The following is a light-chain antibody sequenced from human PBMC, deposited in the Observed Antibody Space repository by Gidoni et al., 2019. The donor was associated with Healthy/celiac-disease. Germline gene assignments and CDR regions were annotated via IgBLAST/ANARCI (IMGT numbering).Light chain of an antibody. J-gene: IGLJ1*01. V-gene: IGLV1-51*01. CDR2: ANN. Sequence: SVLTQLPSVSAATGQKVTISCPGSSSNIGNNYVSWYQQFPGTAPKLLIYANNKRPSGIPDRFSGSKSGTSATLGITGLQTGDEADYYCGTWDSSLSAGVFGTGTKVTVL. CDR1: SSNIGNNY. CDR3: GTWDSSLSAGV.